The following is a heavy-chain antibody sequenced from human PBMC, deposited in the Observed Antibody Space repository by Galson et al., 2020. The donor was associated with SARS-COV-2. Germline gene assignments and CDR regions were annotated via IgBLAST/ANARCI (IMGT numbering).Heavy chain of an antibody. D-gene: IGHD2-15*01. J-gene: IGHJ6*02. Sequence: GGSLRLSCAASGFTFDDYAMHWVRQAPGKGLEWVSGISWNSGSIGYADSVKGRFTISRDNAKNSLYLQMNSLRAEDTALYYCAKVGYCSGGSCYGKYYYGMDVWGQGTTVTVSS. V-gene: IGHV3-9*01. CDR3: AKVGYCSGGSCYGKYYYGMDV. CDR1: GFTFDDYA. CDR2: ISWNSGSI.